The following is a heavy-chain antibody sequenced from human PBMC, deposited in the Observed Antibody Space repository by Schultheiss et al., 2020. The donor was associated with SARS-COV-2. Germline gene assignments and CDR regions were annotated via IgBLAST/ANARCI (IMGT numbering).Heavy chain of an antibody. Sequence: GGSLRLSCAASGFTVSSNYMSWVRQAPGKGLEWVSAISGSGGSTYYADSVKGRFTISRDNSKNTLYLQMNSLRAEDTAVYYCAKGRLTTVTIDYWGQGTLVTVSS. CDR3: AKGRLTTVTIDY. V-gene: IGHV3-23*01. D-gene: IGHD4-17*01. CDR1: GFTVSSNY. CDR2: ISGSGGST. J-gene: IGHJ4*02.